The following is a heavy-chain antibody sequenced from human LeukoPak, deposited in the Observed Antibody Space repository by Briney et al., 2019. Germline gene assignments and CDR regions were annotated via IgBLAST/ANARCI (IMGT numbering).Heavy chain of an antibody. Sequence: PGGSLRLSCEASGFTFSSYAMSWVRQAPGKGLEWVSAISGSDSSTYYADSVKGRFTISRDNSKNTLYLQMNSLRAEDTAVYYCAKGASYGSGSYVDYWGQGTLVTVSS. J-gene: IGHJ4*02. V-gene: IGHV3-23*01. CDR3: AKGASYGSGSYVDY. CDR1: GFTFSSYA. CDR2: ISGSDSST. D-gene: IGHD3-10*01.